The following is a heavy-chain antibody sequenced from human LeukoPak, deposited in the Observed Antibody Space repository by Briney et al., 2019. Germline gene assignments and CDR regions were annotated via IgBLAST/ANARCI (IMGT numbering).Heavy chain of an antibody. D-gene: IGHD3-16*01. V-gene: IGHV4-30-4*08. Sequence: SETLSLTCSVSGGSISRGDYYWSWIRQPPGKGLEWIGYIYYSGNTYYNPSLKSRLTISVDTSKNQFSLKLNSVTAADTAVYYCARLSRHTYYYDNWGQGTLVTVSS. J-gene: IGHJ4*02. CDR1: GGSISRGDYY. CDR2: IYYSGNT. CDR3: ARLSRHTYYYDN.